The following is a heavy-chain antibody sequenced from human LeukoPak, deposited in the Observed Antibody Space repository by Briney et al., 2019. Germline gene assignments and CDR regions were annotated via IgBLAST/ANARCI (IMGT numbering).Heavy chain of an antibody. CDR2: IKQDGSEK. CDR3: AADWGRWEAFDI. D-gene: IGHD1-26*01. CDR1: GFTFNNYA. J-gene: IGHJ3*02. Sequence: PGGSLRLSCAASGFTFNNYAMSWVRQAPGKGLEWVANIKQDGSEKYYVDSVKGRFTISRDNAKNSLYLQMNSLRAEDTAVYYCAADWGRWEAFDIWGQGTMVTVSS. V-gene: IGHV3-7*03.